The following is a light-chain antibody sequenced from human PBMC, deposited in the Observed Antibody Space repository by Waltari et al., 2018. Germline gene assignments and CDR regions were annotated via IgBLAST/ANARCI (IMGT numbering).Light chain of an antibody. Sequence: EIVLTQSPATLSVSPGERATLSCWASQSIRSTLAWYQQNPGQAPRLLFYDASTRATGIPVRFSGSGSGTYFTLTISSLQSEDFAVYYCQQYTNWPLTFGGGTKVEI. CDR3: QQYTNWPLT. V-gene: IGKV3D-15*01. CDR2: DAS. CDR1: QSIRST. J-gene: IGKJ4*01.